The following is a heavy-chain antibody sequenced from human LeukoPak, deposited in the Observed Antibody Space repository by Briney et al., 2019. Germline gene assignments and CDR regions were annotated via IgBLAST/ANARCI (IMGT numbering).Heavy chain of an antibody. CDR3: ARGGLGYCSGGSCPSNWFDP. D-gene: IGHD2-15*01. CDR1: GYTFTSYG. Sequence: ASVKVSCKASGYTFTSYGITWVRQAPGQGLEWMGWISTYNGNTNYAQKLQGRVTMTTDTSTSTAYMDLRSLRSDDTAVYYCARGGLGYCSGGSCPSNWFDPWGQGTLVTVSS. CDR2: ISTYNGNT. J-gene: IGHJ5*02. V-gene: IGHV1-18*01.